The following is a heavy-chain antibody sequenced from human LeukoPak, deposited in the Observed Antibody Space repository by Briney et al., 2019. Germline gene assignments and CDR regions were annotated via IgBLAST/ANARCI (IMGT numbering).Heavy chain of an antibody. D-gene: IGHD3-10*01. Sequence: GASVKVSCKASGYTFTSYGISWVRQAPGQGLEWMGWISAYNGNTNYAQKLQGRVTMTTDTSTSTAYMELRSLRSDDTAVYYCARDYYGSGSYGGYYFDYWDQGTLVTVSS. CDR3: ARDYYGSGSYGGYYFDY. CDR1: GYTFTSYG. V-gene: IGHV1-18*01. J-gene: IGHJ4*02. CDR2: ISAYNGNT.